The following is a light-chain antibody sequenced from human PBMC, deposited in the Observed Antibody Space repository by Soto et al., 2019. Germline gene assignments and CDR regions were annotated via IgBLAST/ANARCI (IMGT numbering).Light chain of an antibody. CDR1: QGVSRK. Sequence: EIVMTQSPATLSVAPGERVTLSCRVSQGVSRKLAWYQHTSGQAPRILISGASAGETGIPARFSGRGAGTECTRTISSLQSEDGEIDYCQQYHTWPTTFGGGTKVDIK. CDR3: QQYHTWPTT. V-gene: IGKV3-15*01. J-gene: IGKJ4*01. CDR2: GAS.